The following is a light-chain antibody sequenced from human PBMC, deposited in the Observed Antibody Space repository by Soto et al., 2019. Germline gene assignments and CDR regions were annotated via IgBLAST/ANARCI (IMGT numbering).Light chain of an antibody. CDR1: SSDVAGYDY. CDR2: DVS. V-gene: IGLV2-14*01. CDR3: SSYTSSNTLVV. J-gene: IGLJ3*02. Sequence: QSALTQPASVSGSPGQSITVSCTGTSSDVAGYDYVSWYQQHPGKAPKLMIYDVSNRPSGVSNRFSGSKSGNTASLTISGLQAEDEADYYCSSYTSSNTLVVFGGGTKVTVL.